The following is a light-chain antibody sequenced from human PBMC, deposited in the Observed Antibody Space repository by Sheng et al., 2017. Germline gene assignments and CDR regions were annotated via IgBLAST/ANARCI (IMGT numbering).Light chain of an antibody. CDR3: MHRIRFPYS. CDR1: QSLLHSGDRQIY. J-gene: IGKJ2*03. V-gene: IGKV2-40*01. Sequence: DIVMTQTPLSLPVTPGEPASISCRSSQSLLHSGDRQIYVDWFLQKPGQAPQLLIYNLYFRASGVPARFSGRGSDTEFTLEISRVEAEDVGVYSCMHRIRFPYSFGQGTKLEIK. CDR2: NLY.